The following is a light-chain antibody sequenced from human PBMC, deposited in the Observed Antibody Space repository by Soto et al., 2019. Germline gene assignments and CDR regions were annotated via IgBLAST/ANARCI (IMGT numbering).Light chain of an antibody. CDR3: QQLNSYPLT. V-gene: IGKV1-9*01. Sequence: DIQLTQSPSFLSASVGDRVTITCRASQGISSYLAWYQQKPGTAPKLLIYAASTLQTGVPSRFSGSGSGTEFTLTISSLQPEDFATYSCQQLNSYPLTFGGGTKVDI. J-gene: IGKJ4*01. CDR2: AAS. CDR1: QGISSY.